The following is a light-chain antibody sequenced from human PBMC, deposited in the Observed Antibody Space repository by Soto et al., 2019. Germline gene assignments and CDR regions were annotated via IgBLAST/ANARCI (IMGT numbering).Light chain of an antibody. J-gene: IGLJ2*01. CDR1: SVGSKS. CDR3: QVWETSSGHQAI. CDR2: YDS. Sequence: SYELTQPPSLSVAPGKTASITCGGNSVGSKSVHWYQQMPGQAPVLVISYDSDRPSGIPERFSGSNSGNTATLTISRVEPWYEADYYCQVWETSSGHQAIFGAGTKLTVL. V-gene: IGLV3-21*01.